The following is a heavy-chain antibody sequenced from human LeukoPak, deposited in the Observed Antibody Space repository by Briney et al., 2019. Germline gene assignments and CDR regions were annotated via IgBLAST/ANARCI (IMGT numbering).Heavy chain of an antibody. CDR3: ATRFGYFDWLPVG. V-gene: IGHV1-2*02. CDR2: INPNSGGT. CDR1: GYTFTGYY. J-gene: IGHJ4*02. Sequence: ASVKVSCKASGYTFTGYYMHWVRQAPGQGLEWMGWINPNSGGTNYAQKFQGRVTMTRDTSISTAYMELSRLRSDDTAVYYCATRFGYFDWLPVGWGQGTLVTVSS. D-gene: IGHD3-9*01.